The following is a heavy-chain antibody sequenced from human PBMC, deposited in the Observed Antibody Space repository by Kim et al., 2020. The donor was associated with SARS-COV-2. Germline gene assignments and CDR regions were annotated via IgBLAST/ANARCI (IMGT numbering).Heavy chain of an antibody. CDR1: SGSISSGNFY. Sequence: SETLSLTCTVSSGSISSGNFYWSWLRQPAGKGLEWIGRISTSGNTNYNPSLESRVTISMLTSKNQFSLRLNSVTAADTAVYYCTRAFRTYTSSSWGQGTLVTVSS. CDR3: TRAFRTYTSSS. D-gene: IGHD6-13*01. J-gene: IGHJ5*02. V-gene: IGHV4-61*02. CDR2: ISTSGNT.